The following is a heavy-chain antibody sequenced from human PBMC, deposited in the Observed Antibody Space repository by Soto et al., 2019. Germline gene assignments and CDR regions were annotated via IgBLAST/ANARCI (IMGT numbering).Heavy chain of an antibody. CDR2: IYYTGST. CDR3: ARIHFGDEPSYYYYGMDV. D-gene: IGHD4-17*01. J-gene: IGHJ6*02. Sequence: QVQLQESGPGVVKPSQTLSLTCTVSGGSFSSGDYYWSWVRQPPGKGLEWIGYIYYTGSTFNNPSLNSRVSISIATSKTQFSLKLSSVTAADTAVYYCARIHFGDEPSYYYYGMDVWGQGTTVTVSS. V-gene: IGHV4-30-4*01. CDR1: GGSFSSGDYY.